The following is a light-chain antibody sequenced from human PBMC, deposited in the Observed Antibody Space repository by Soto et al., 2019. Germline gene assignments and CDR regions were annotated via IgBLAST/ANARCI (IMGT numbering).Light chain of an antibody. CDR1: SSNIGSNT. V-gene: IGLV1-44*01. Sequence: QSVLTQPPSASGTPGQRVTISCSGSSSNIGSNTVNWYQQLPGTAPKLLIYSDFQRPSGVPDRFSASKSGASASLVISGLRSEDEADYYCASWDARLSGWVFGGGTQLTVL. CDR2: SDF. J-gene: IGLJ3*02. CDR3: ASWDARLSGWV.